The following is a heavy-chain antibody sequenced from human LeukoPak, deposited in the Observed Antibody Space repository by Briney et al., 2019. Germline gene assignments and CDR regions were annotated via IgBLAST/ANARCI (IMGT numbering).Heavy chain of an antibody. J-gene: IGHJ5*02. CDR3: ARDRFTFGGVIVIPWYNWFDP. V-gene: IGHV1-69*13. Sequence: GASVKVSCKASGYTFTSYAISWVRQAPGQGLEWMGGIIPTFGTANYAQKFQGRVTITADESTSTAYMELSSLRSEDTAVYYCARDRFTFGGVIVIPWYNWFDPWGQGTLVTVSS. CDR1: GYTFTSYA. CDR2: IIPTFGTA. D-gene: IGHD3-16*02.